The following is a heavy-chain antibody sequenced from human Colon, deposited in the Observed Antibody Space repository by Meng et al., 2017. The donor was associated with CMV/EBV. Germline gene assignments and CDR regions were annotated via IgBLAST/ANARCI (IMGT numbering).Heavy chain of an antibody. J-gene: IGHJ6*02. CDR3: ARLLYGGSYYGMDV. V-gene: IGHV3-7*03. CDR2: IKQDGSEK. CDR1: AFTFSSYW. D-gene: IGHD5-12*01. Sequence: GESLKISCAASAFTFSSYWMSWVRQAPGKGLEWVANIKQDGSEKYYVDSVKGRFTISRDNAKNSLYLQMNSLRAEDTALYHCARLLYGGSYYGMDVWGQGTTVTVSS.